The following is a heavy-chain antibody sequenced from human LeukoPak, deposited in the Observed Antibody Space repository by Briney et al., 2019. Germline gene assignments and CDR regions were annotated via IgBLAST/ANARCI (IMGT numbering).Heavy chain of an antibody. D-gene: IGHD3-16*01. CDR2: INWNGGST. CDR1: GFTFDDYG. CDR3: ARVMGGSTGFDY. J-gene: IGHJ4*02. V-gene: IGHV3-20*04. Sequence: PGGSLRLSCAASGFTFDDYGMSWVRQAPGKGLEWVSGINWNGGSTGYADSVKGRFTISRDNAKNSLYLQMNSLRAEDTASYYCARVMGGSTGFDYWGQGTLVTVSS.